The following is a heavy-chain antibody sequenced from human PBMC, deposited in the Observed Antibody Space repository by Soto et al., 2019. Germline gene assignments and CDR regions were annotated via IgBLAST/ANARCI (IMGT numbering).Heavy chain of an antibody. CDR2: VRSKANSYAT. CDR1: GFTFSGSA. CDR3: TRAPALVGGLDY. V-gene: IGHV3-73*01. D-gene: IGHD1-26*01. J-gene: IGHJ4*02. Sequence: PGGSLRLSCAASGFTFSGSAMHWVRQASGKGLEWVGRVRSKANSYATAYAASVKGRFTISRDDSKNTAYLQMNSLKTEDTAVYYCTRAPALVGGLDYWGQGTLVTVSS.